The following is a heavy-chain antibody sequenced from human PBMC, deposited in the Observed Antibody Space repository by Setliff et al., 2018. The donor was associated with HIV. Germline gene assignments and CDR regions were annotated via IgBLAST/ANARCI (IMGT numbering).Heavy chain of an antibody. D-gene: IGHD2-21*02. Sequence: SETLSLTCTVSGGSISSSSYYWGWIRQPPGKGLEWIGTIYYSGNTYYNPSLKSRVTISVDTSKNQFSMRLRSVTAADSALYYCARHDPIVAARRFFDSWGQGILVTVSS. CDR3: ARHDPIVAARRFFDS. J-gene: IGHJ4*02. CDR2: IYYSGNT. CDR1: GGSISSSSYY. V-gene: IGHV4-39*01.